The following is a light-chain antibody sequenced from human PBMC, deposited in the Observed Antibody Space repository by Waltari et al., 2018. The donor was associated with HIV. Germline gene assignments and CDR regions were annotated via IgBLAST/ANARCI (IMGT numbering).Light chain of an antibody. J-gene: IGKJ5*01. CDR3: MQGLQSPPRST. CDR1: QSLLHSNGYNY. V-gene: IGKV2-28*01. CDR2: LGS. Sequence: DIVMTQSPLSLPVTPGEPASISCRSSQSLLHSNGYNYLDWYLQKPGQSPQLLIYLGSHRASGVPDRFSGSGSGTDFTLKISRVETEDVGVYYCMQGLQSPPRSTFGQGTRLEIK.